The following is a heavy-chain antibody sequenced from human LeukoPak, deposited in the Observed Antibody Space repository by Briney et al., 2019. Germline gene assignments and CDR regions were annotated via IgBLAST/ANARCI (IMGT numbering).Heavy chain of an antibody. CDR3: VKGGEQWLDSFDY. CDR2: ISSSSSTI. J-gene: IGHJ4*02. V-gene: IGHV3-48*04. D-gene: IGHD6-19*01. Sequence: GRSLRLSCAASGFTFSSYSMNWVRQAPGKGLEWVSYISSSSSTIYYADSVKGRFTISRDNAKNSLYLQMNSLRAEDTAVYYCVKGGEQWLDSFDYWGQGTLVTVSS. CDR1: GFTFSSYS.